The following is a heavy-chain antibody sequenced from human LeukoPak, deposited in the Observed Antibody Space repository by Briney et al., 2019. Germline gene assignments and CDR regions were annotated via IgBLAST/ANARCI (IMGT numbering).Heavy chain of an antibody. CDR2: ISYDGSNK. J-gene: IGHJ4*02. D-gene: IGHD5-24*01. CDR1: GFTFSSYG. CDR3: AKDGGSHVEMATIGYFDY. Sequence: GGSLRLSCAASGFTFSSYGMHWVRQAPGKGLEWVAVISYDGSNKYYADSVKGRFTISRDNSKNTLYLQMNSLRAEDTAVYYCAKDGGSHVEMATIGYFDYWGQGTLVTVSS. V-gene: IGHV3-30*18.